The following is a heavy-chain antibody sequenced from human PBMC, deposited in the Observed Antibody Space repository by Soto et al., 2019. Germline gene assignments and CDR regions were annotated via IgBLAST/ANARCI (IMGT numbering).Heavy chain of an antibody. CDR1: GGSISSYY. D-gene: IGHD2-2*01. CDR3: ARDRGLTMPFDY. CDR2: IYYSGSS. V-gene: IGHV4-59*12. J-gene: IGHJ4*02. Sequence: SETLSLTCTVSGGSISSYYWSWIRQPPGKGLEWIGYIYYSGSSNYNPSLKSRVTISVDMSKNQFSLKLSSVTAADTAVYYCARDRGLTMPFDYWGQGTLVTSPQ.